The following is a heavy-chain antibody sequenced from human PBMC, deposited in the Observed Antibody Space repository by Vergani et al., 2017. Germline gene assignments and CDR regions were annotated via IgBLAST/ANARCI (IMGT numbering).Heavy chain of an antibody. CDR2: ISTTGSTI. CDR1: GFTFSDFS. Sequence: VQLVESGGGLVKPGGSLRLSCAASGFTFSDFSMSWVRQAPGKGLEWVSYISTTGSTIYYTDSVKGRFTISRDNAKNSLYLQMNSLRAEDTAIYYCVKEKRGFGSYFCDSWGHGILVTVSS. D-gene: IGHD2/OR15-2a*01. J-gene: IGHJ5*01. V-gene: IGHV3-11*01. CDR3: VKEKRGFGSYFCDS.